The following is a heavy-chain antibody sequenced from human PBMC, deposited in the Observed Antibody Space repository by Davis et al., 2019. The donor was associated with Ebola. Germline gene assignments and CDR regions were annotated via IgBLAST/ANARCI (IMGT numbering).Heavy chain of an antibody. CDR2: IYHSGST. D-gene: IGHD6-13*01. J-gene: IGHJ4*02. CDR3: ARGGGYSSKLLD. CDR1: GGSISSGGYS. Sequence: PSETLSLTCAVSGGSISSGGYSWSWIRQPPGKGLEWIGYIYHSGSTYYNPSLKSRVTMSVDTSKNQFSLKLSSVTAADTAVYYCARGGGYSSKLLDWGQGTLVTVSS. V-gene: IGHV4-30-2*01.